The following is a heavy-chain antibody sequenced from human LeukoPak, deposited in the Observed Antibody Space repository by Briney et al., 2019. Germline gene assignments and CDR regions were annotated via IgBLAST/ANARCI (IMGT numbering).Heavy chain of an antibody. CDR3: ARNMYYDYVWGSYRNNWFDP. D-gene: IGHD3-16*02. V-gene: IGHV4-34*01. J-gene: IGHJ5*02. CDR1: GGSFSGYY. Sequence: SETLSLTCAVYGGSFSGYYWSWIRQPPGKGLEWIGEINHSGSTNYNPSLKSRVTISVDTSKNQFSLKLSSVTAADTAVYYCARNMYYDYVWGSYRNNWFDPWGQGTLVTVSS. CDR2: INHSGST.